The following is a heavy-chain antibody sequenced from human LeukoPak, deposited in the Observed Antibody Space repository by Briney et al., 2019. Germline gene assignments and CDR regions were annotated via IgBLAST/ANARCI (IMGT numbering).Heavy chain of an antibody. CDR1: GGSISSSSYY. J-gene: IGHJ3*02. D-gene: IGHD3-22*01. Sequence: PSETLSLTCTVSGGSISSSSYYWGWIRQPPGKGLEWIGSIYYSGSTYYNPSLKSRVTISVDTSKNQFSLKLSSVTAADTAVYYCARDNYYDSSLDAFDIWGQGTMVTVSS. CDR3: ARDNYYDSSLDAFDI. CDR2: IYYSGST. V-gene: IGHV4-39*07.